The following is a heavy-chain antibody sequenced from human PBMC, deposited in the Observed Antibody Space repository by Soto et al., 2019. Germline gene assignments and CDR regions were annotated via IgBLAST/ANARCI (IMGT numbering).Heavy chain of an antibody. V-gene: IGHV1-2*04. Sequence: QVQLVQSGAEVKKPGASVKVSCKASGYTFTGYYMHWVRQAPGQGLEWMGWINPNSGGTNYAQKFQGWVTMTRDTSISTAYMELSRLRSDDTAVYYCARDKGVIVVLPAAGGAFDIWGQGTMVTVSS. J-gene: IGHJ3*02. CDR1: GYTFTGYY. CDR3: ARDKGVIVVLPAAGGAFDI. CDR2: INPNSGGT. D-gene: IGHD2-2*01.